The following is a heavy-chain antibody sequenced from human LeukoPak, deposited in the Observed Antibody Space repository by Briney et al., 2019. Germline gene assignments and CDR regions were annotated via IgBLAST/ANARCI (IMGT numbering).Heavy chain of an antibody. J-gene: IGHJ4*02. Sequence: GGSLRLSCAASGFTFSSYSMNWVRQAPGKGLEWVANIKQDGSEKYYVDSVKGRFTISRDNAKNSLYLQMNSLRAEDTAVYYCARFRQQLGYFDYWGQRTLVTVSS. CDR2: IKQDGSEK. D-gene: IGHD6-13*01. V-gene: IGHV3-7*01. CDR1: GFTFSSYS. CDR3: ARFRQQLGYFDY.